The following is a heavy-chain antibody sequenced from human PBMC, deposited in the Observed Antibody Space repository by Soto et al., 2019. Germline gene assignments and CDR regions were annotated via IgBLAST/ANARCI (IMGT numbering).Heavy chain of an antibody. J-gene: IGHJ5*02. Sequence: EVQLVESGGGLVQPGGSLRLSCAASGFTFSSYSMNWVRQAPGKGLEWVSYISSSSSTIYYADSVKGRFTISRDNAKNSLYLHMNSLRDEDTAVYYCAREGTRGGFLNWFDRWGQGTLVTVSS. CDR3: AREGTRGGFLNWFDR. V-gene: IGHV3-48*02. CDR2: ISSSSSTI. D-gene: IGHD3-10*01. CDR1: GFTFSSYS.